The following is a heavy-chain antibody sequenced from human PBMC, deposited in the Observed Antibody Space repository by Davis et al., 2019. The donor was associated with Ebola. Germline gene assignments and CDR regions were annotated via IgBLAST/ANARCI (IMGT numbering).Heavy chain of an antibody. Sequence: MPSETLSLTCTVPGASINTYYWTWIRQPPGKGLEWLGYIFHTGSTKYNPSLKNRAAISLDTSNNQFSLKLRSVTAADTAVYYCAGSTFGGNSHFDYWGQGTLVTVSS. CDR1: GASINTYY. J-gene: IGHJ4*02. D-gene: IGHD4-23*01. V-gene: IGHV4-4*09. CDR3: AGSTFGGNSHFDY. CDR2: IFHTGST.